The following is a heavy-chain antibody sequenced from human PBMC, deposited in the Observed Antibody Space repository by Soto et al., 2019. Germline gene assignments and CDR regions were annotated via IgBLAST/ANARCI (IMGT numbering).Heavy chain of an antibody. D-gene: IGHD3-10*01. V-gene: IGHV3-30*18. Sequence: QVQLVESGGGVVQPGRSLRLSCAASGFPFSDYAMHWVRQVPGKGLEWVAVISFDGSNTYYADSVKGRFTVSRDNSTHTLSLQMSSLRSDDTALYYCAKALRGGCDYWGQGALVTVSS. CDR1: GFPFSDYA. CDR3: AKALRGGCDY. CDR2: ISFDGSNT. J-gene: IGHJ4*02.